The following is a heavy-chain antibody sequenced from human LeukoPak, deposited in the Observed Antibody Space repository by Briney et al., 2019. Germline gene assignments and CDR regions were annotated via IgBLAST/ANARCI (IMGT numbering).Heavy chain of an antibody. Sequence: SETLSLTCTVSGGSISSYHWSWIRQPPGKGLEWIGYIYYSGSTNYNPSLKSRVTISVDTSKNQFSLKLSSVTAADTAVYYCATLEWLPPRAFDIWGQGTMVTVSS. D-gene: IGHD3-3*01. CDR2: IYYSGST. CDR3: ATLEWLPPRAFDI. V-gene: IGHV4-59*01. CDR1: GGSISSYH. J-gene: IGHJ3*02.